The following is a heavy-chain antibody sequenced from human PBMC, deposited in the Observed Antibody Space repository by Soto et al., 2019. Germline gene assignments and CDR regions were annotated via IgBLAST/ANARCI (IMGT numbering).Heavy chain of an antibody. CDR1: GFSLSDHY. J-gene: IGHJ4*02. CDR3: VRLPAAKYYFDC. CDR2: SRNKANSYTT. V-gene: IGHV3-72*01. D-gene: IGHD2-2*01. Sequence: PGGSLRLSCAASGFSLSDHYMDWVRQVPGKGLEWVGRSRNKANSYTTEYAASVKGRFIISRDDSKNSLYLQMNSLKTEDTAVYYCVRLPAAKYYFDCWGQGSLVTVSS.